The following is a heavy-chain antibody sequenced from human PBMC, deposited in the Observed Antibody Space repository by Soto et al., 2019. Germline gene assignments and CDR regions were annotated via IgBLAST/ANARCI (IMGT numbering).Heavy chain of an antibody. J-gene: IGHJ6*02. D-gene: IGHD4-4*01. CDR2: IIPIFGTA. CDR1: GGTFSSYA. V-gene: IGHV1-69*13. CDR3: ARDPRRAYSNYDGMDV. Sequence: GASVKVSCKASGGTFSSYAISWVRQAPGQGLEWMGGIIPIFGTANYAQKFQGRVTITADESTSTAYMELSSLRSEDTAVYYCARDPRRAYSNYDGMDVWGQGTTVTVSS.